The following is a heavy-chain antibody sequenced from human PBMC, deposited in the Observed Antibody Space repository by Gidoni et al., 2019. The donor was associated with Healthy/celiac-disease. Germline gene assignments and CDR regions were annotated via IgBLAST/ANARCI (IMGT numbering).Heavy chain of an antibody. V-gene: IGHV1-18*01. CDR3: ARDDSSGWYGMDV. J-gene: IGHJ6*02. CDR1: GDTFTSYG. D-gene: IGHD6-19*01. CDR2: ISAYNGNT. Sequence: QVQRVQSGAEVKKPGGSVKASCKAAGDTFTSYGIGWVRQAPGQGLEWMGWISAYNGNTNYAQKLQGRATMTTDTSTSTAYMELRSLRSDDPAVYYCARDDSSGWYGMDVWGQGTTVTVSS.